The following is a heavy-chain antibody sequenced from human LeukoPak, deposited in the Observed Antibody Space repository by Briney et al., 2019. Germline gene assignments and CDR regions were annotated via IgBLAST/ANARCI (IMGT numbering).Heavy chain of an antibody. CDR1: GVSFSGYY. Sequence: PSETLSLTCAVSGVSFSGYYWSWIRQPPGKGLEWIGEINHSGSTNYNPSLKSRVIISVSTYKNQFSLKLSSVTAADTAVYYCARAGLRYFDWYRGGHYYFDYWGQGTLVTVSS. V-gene: IGHV4-34*01. CDR2: INHSGST. J-gene: IGHJ4*02. D-gene: IGHD3-9*01. CDR3: ARAGLRYFDWYRGGHYYFDY.